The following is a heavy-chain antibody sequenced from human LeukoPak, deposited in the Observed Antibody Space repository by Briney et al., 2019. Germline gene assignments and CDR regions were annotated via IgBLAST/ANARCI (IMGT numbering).Heavy chain of an antibody. V-gene: IGHV3-53*01. Sequence: PGGSLRLSCAASGFTVSSNYMSWVRQAPGKGLEWVSVIYSGGSTYYADSVKGRFTISRDNSKNTLYLQMNSLRAEDTAVYYCARIGEYYDIFTSYYLGAFDIWGQGTMVTVSS. CDR1: GFTVSSNY. J-gene: IGHJ3*02. CDR2: IYSGGST. CDR3: ARIGEYYDIFTSYYLGAFDI. D-gene: IGHD3-9*01.